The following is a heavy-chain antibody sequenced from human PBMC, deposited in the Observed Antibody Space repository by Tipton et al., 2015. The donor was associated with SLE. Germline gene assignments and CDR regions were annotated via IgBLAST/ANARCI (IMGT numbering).Heavy chain of an antibody. CDR3: ATSFIYSDWGAFHI. V-gene: IGHV4-38-2*01. CDR2: MYNSGNT. Sequence: TLSLTCAVSGYSISSGNYWGWIRQPPGKGLGWSGSMYNSGNTFYNPSLKSRVTISLDTSKNQFSLKMSSVTAADTAVYYCATSFIYSDWGAFHIWGQGTMVTVSS. J-gene: IGHJ3*02. CDR1: GYSISSGNY. D-gene: IGHD4-11*01.